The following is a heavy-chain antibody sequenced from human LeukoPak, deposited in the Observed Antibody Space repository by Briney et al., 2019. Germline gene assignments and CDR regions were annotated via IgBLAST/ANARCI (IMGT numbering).Heavy chain of an antibody. V-gene: IGHV4-31*03. CDR2: IYYSGST. CDR3: ARGGSSGWYGNYYFDY. D-gene: IGHD6-19*01. Sequence: SETLSLTCTVSGGSISSGGYYWSWIRQHPGKGLEWIGYIYYSGSTNYNPSLKSRVTISVDTSKNQFSLKLSSVTAADTAAYYCARGGSSGWYGNYYFDYWGQGTLVTVSS. J-gene: IGHJ4*02. CDR1: GGSISSGGYY.